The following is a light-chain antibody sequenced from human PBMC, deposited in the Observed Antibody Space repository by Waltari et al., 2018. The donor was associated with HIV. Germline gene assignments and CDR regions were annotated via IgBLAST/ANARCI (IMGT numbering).Light chain of an antibody. Sequence: EIVLTQSPGTLAVSPGERATLSCRASQSVNSNYLAWYQQKPGQAPRLLIYGTSRRATGIPDRFSGSGSGTDLTLTISRLEPEDFAVYYCQQYNNWPGITFGPGTKVDIK. J-gene: IGKJ3*01. CDR1: QSVNSNY. CDR3: QQYNNWPGIT. CDR2: GTS. V-gene: IGKV3-20*01.